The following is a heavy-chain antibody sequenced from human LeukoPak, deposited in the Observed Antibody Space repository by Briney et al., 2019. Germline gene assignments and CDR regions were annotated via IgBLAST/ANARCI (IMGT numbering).Heavy chain of an antibody. Sequence: RGSLRLSCVPSGATLSSYSMNWVRHAPGRGLECVSSIISSSNYMYYADSVNGRFTISRDNANNSLYLQMSSLRAKDTAVYYCAIAFRNFDYWGQGTLVTVSS. CDR2: IISSSNYM. CDR3: AIAFRNFDY. CDR1: GATLSSYS. V-gene: IGHV3-21*01. J-gene: IGHJ4*02.